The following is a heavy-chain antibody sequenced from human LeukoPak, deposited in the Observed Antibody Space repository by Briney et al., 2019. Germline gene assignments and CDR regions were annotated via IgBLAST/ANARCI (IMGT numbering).Heavy chain of an antibody. D-gene: IGHD4-17*01. CDR3: ARGLRVMTTVTLNWFDP. CDR2: IFPSGGEI. Sequence: NPGGSLRLSCAASGFTFSNAWMSWVRQPPGKGLEWVSSIFPSGGEIHYADSVRGRFTISRDNAKNSLYLQMNSLRAEDTAVYYCARGLRVMTTVTLNWFDPWGQGTLVTVSS. CDR1: GFTFSNAW. V-gene: IGHV3-21*01. J-gene: IGHJ5*02.